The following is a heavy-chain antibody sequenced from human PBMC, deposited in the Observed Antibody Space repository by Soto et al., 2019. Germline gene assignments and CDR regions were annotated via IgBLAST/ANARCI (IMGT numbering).Heavy chain of an antibody. Sequence: SETLSLTCTVSGGSISSGGYYWSWIRQHPGKGLEWIGYIYYSGTTYYNPSLKSRVTISVDTSKNQFSLKLSSVTAADTAVYYCARPTGTTTVAALNDAFDIWGQGTMVTVSS. J-gene: IGHJ3*02. CDR1: GGSISSGGYY. CDR2: IYYSGTT. CDR3: ARPTGTTTVAALNDAFDI. D-gene: IGHD4-17*01. V-gene: IGHV4-39*01.